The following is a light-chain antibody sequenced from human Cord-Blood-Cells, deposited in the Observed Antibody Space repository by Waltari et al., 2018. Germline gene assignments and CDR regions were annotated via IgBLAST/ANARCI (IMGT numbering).Light chain of an antibody. V-gene: IGLV1-40*01. CDR2: VIS. Sequence: QSVLTQPPSVSGAPVQRVTISCTGSSSHIGAGYDVHWYQQLPGTAPKLLIYVISNRPSGVPDRVSGSKSGTSASLAITGLQAEDEADYYCQSYDSSLSGYVFGTGTKVTVL. J-gene: IGLJ1*01. CDR3: QSYDSSLSGYV. CDR1: SSHIGAGYD.